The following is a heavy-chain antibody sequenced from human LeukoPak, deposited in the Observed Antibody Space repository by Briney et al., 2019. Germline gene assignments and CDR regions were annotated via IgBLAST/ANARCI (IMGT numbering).Heavy chain of an antibody. D-gene: IGHD7-27*01. CDR2: IKQDGSEK. J-gene: IGHJ4*02. CDR1: GFTFSSYW. Sequence: QPGGSLLLSCAASGFTFSSYWMSWVRQAPGKGLEWAANIKQDGSEKYYVDSVKGRFTISRDNAKNSLYLQMNSLRAEDTAVYYCARDGKLGYYFDYWGQGTLVTVSS. CDR3: ARDGKLGYYFDY. V-gene: IGHV3-7*01.